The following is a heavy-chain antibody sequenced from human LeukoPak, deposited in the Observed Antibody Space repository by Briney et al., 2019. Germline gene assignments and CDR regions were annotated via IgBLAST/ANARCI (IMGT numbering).Heavy chain of an antibody. D-gene: IGHD6-19*01. CDR3: ASLPGIAVAGDEYYFDY. CDR1: GYTFTGYY. J-gene: IGHJ4*02. Sequence: ASVKVSCKASGYTFTGYYIHWVRQPPGQGHEWMGWINPYSGGTNYAQNFQGRVTMTRDTSISTAYMELSRLRSDDTAVYYCASLPGIAVAGDEYYFDYCGQGTLGTVSS. V-gene: IGHV1-2*02. CDR2: INPYSGGT.